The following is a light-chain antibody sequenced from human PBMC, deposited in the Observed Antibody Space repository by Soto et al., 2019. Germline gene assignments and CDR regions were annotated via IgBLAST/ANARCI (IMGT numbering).Light chain of an antibody. CDR1: SSDVGGYNY. J-gene: IGLJ1*01. V-gene: IGLV2-14*01. Sequence: QSVLTQPASVSGSPGQSITISCTGTSSDVGGYNYVSWYQQHPGKAPKLMIYDVSNRPSGVSNRFSGSKSGNTASLTISGLQAEGEAGYYCSSYISSSTLVFGTGTKLTVL. CDR3: SSYISSSTLV. CDR2: DVS.